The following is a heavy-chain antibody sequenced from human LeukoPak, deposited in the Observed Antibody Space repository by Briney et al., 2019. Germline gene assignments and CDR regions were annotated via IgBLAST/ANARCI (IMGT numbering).Heavy chain of an antibody. CDR3: ARGPPRDFDTSGFYYNY. J-gene: IGHJ4*02. V-gene: IGHV4-34*01. Sequence: SETLSLTCAIYGGSFSGYYWSWFRQPPGKGLEGIGEINHSGSTNYDPSLESRVTISEDMSKNQFSLKLTSVTAADTAVYYCARGPPRDFDTSGFYYNYWGQGILVTVPS. D-gene: IGHD3-22*01. CDR2: INHSGST. CDR1: GGSFSGYY.